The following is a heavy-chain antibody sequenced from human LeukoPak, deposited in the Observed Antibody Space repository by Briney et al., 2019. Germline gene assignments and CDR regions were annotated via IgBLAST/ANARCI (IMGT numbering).Heavy chain of an antibody. J-gene: IGHJ1*01. CDR3: AREPSGGYCSSSSCSRYFQH. Sequence: PGGSLRPSCAASGFIFSGYSMNWVRQAPGKGLEWVSSISARDTYLTYAGSLNGRFTISRDTGKNYLYLQMNSLRAEDTAVYYCAREPSGGYCSSSSCSRYFQHWGQGTLVTVSS. CDR1: GFIFSGYS. D-gene: IGHD2-2*01. V-gene: IGHV3-21*01. CDR2: ISARDTYL.